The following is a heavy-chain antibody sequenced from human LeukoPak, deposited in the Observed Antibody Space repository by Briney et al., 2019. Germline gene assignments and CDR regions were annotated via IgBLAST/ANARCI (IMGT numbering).Heavy chain of an antibody. Sequence: AASVKVSCKASGYTFTNYYIHWVRQAPGQGLEWVGWINPNSGGTNYAQKFQGRVTMTRDTSVSTAYMDLSRLRSDDTAIYYCARRTNRHDAFDIWGQGTMVTVSS. CDR1: GYTFTNYY. J-gene: IGHJ3*02. D-gene: IGHD1-14*01. V-gene: IGHV1-2*02. CDR3: ARRTNRHDAFDI. CDR2: INPNSGGT.